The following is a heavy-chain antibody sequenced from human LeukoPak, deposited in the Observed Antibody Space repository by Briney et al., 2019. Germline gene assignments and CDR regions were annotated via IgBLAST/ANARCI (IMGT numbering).Heavy chain of an antibody. D-gene: IGHD1-26*01. CDR1: GFTFSSYA. Sequence: GGSLRLSCAASGFTFSSYAMSWVRQAPGKGLEWVSAISGRGGSTYYADSVKGRFTISRDNYKNTLYLQMNSLKAEDTAVYYCAKDRWELRLFDYWGQGTLVTVSS. CDR2: ISGRGGST. J-gene: IGHJ4*02. V-gene: IGHV3-23*01. CDR3: AKDRWELRLFDY.